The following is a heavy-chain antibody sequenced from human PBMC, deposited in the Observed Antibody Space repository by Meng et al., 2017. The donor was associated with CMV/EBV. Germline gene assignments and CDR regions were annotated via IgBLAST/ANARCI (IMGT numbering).Heavy chain of an antibody. J-gene: IGHJ4*02. D-gene: IGHD3-3*01. Sequence: GSLRLSCTVSGGSISSSSYYWGWLRQPPGKGLEWIGSIYYSGSTYYNPSLKSRVTISVDTSKNQFSLKLSSVTAADTAVYYCARQGEGDYDFWSGRRGFDYWGQGTLVTVSS. V-gene: IGHV4-39*01. CDR3: ARQGEGDYDFWSGRRGFDY. CDR1: GGSISSSSYY. CDR2: IYYSGST.